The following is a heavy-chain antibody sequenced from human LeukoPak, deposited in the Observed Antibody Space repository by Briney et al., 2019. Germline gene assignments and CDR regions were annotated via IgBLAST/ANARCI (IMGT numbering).Heavy chain of an antibody. Sequence: SETLSLTCTVSGVSISSSNSYWGWIRQPPGKGLEWIGSIYYSGNTYYNASLKSQVSISIDTSKNQFSLRLTSVTAADTAVYYCARTNQWELKAFDIWGQGTMVTVSS. J-gene: IGHJ3*02. CDR2: IYYSGNT. CDR3: ARTNQWELKAFDI. D-gene: IGHD1-26*01. V-gene: IGHV4-39*01. CDR1: GVSISSSNSY.